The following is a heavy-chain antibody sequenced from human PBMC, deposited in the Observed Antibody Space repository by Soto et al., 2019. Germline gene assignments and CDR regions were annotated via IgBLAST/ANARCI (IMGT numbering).Heavy chain of an antibody. V-gene: IGHV3-21*01. CDR2: ISSSRIDK. CDR3: AKDLREMATIGPDY. Sequence: WGSMRLSCAASGFTFSSFSMHWVRQTPGKGLEWVSSISSSRIDKNYGDSVKGRFTISRENSKNMVYLQMNSLRIEDTAVYHCAKDLREMATIGPDYWGQGIQVTVSS. D-gene: IGHD5-12*01. CDR1: GFTFSSFS. J-gene: IGHJ4*02.